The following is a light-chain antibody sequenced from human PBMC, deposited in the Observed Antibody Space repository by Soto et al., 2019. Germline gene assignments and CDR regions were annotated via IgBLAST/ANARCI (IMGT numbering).Light chain of an antibody. V-gene: IGKV3-15*01. J-gene: IGKJ1*01. CDR1: QSVGSVY. Sequence: THSPGTLSLSPLEIATLSFRASQSVGSVYLAWYQQKPGQAPRLLIHGASTRATGIPARFSGSGSGTEFTLTISSLQSEDFAVYYCQQYNNWPPWTFGRGTKVDIK. CDR2: GAS. CDR3: QQYNNWPPWT.